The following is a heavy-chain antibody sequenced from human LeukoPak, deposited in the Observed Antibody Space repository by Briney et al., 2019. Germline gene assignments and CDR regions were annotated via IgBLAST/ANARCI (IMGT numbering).Heavy chain of an antibody. Sequence: PSETLSLTCAVYGGSFSGYYWSWIRQPPGKGLEWIGEINHSGSTNYNPSLKSRVTISVDTSKNQFSLKLSSVTAADTAVYYCARVGVDTAMVMGDWFDPWGQGTLVTVSS. CDR3: ARVGVDTAMVMGDWFDP. J-gene: IGHJ5*02. D-gene: IGHD5-18*01. CDR2: INHSGST. V-gene: IGHV4-34*01. CDR1: GGSFSGYY.